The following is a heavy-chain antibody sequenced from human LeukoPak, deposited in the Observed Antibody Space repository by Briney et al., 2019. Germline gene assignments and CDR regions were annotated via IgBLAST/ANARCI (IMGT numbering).Heavy chain of an antibody. J-gene: IGHJ6*03. Sequence: ASVTVSCKASGYTFTSYGISWVRQAPGQGLEWMGWISAYNGNTNYAQKLQGRVTMTTDTSTSTAYMELRSLRSDDTAVYYCATRVPAAITGAYYYYYMDVWGKGTTVTVSS. V-gene: IGHV1-18*01. CDR3: ATRVPAAITGAYYYYYMDV. CDR2: ISAYNGNT. CDR1: GYTFTSYG. D-gene: IGHD2-2*01.